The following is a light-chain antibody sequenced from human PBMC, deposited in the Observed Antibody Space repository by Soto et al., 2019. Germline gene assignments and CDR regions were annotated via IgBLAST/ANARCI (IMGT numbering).Light chain of an antibody. V-gene: IGKV1-39*01. CDR3: QQTYSGRT. CDR2: AAS. CDR1: QNIVNC. J-gene: IGKJ1*01. Sequence: DIQMTQSPSSLTASVGDTVTITCRTRQNIVNCVNWYQQRPGKAPXXLISAASTLHSGDPSRLSGSGSGTVFTLTISSLQPEDFATYYCQQTYSGRTFGQGTKVDIK.